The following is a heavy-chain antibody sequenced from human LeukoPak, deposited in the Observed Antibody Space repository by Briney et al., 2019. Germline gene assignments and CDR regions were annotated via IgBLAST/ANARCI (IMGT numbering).Heavy chain of an antibody. V-gene: IGHV3-30*02. CDR1: GFTFNNYG. J-gene: IGHJ1*01. CDR3: AKQDVRATNTVYFQY. D-gene: IGHD1-26*01. CDR2: IRYDGSNE. Sequence: GGSLRLSCAASGFTFNNYGMHWVRQAPGKGLGWVAFIRYDGSNEYYADSVKGRFTISRDNSKNTLYLQMNSLRAEDTAVYYCAKQDVRATNTVYFQYWGQGTLVTVSS.